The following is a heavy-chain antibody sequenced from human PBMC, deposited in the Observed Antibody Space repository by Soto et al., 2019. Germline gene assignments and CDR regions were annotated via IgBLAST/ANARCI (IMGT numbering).Heavy chain of an antibody. CDR3: ARGNRGYYDFWSGPNYFDY. CDR1: GYTFTSYD. CDR2: MNPNSGNT. V-gene: IGHV1-8*01. Sequence: ASVKVSCKASGYTFTSYDINWVRQATGQGLEWMGWMNPNSGNTGYAQKFQGRVTMTRNTSISTAYMELSSLRSEDMAVYYCARGNRGYYDFWSGPNYFDYWGQGTLVTVSS. D-gene: IGHD3-3*01. J-gene: IGHJ4*02.